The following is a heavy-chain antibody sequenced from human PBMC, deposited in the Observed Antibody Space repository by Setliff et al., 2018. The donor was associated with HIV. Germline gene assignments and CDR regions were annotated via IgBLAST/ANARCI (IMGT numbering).Heavy chain of an antibody. CDR1: GAPFNGYY. J-gene: IGHJ4*02. CDR2: IYHSGIV. CDR3: ARVRLRVPPSIFDY. V-gene: IGHV4-34*01. D-gene: IGHD2-2*01. Sequence: SETLSLTCAVYGAPFNGYYWHWIRQSPAKGLEWIGEIYHSGIVNYNPSLQSRVTISTDTSKNQFSLRLNSVTVADTAVYYCARVRLRVPPSIFDYWGMGSLVTVSS.